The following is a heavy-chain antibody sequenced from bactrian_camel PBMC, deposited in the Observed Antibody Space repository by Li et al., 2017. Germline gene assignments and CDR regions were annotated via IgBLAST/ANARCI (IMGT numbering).Heavy chain of an antibody. J-gene: IGHJ7*01. CDR2: IDSDGST. CDR1: GKTNVLNC. V-gene: IGHV3S53*01. Sequence: VQLVESGGGLVQPGGSLNLSCAATGKTNVLNCMGWYRQAPGKEREGVAAIDSDGSTSYTDSVKGRFTVSRDNAKNTLYLQLNSLKTEDAAMYYCAADVDVSIGFYNNYDPSPMAYWGEGTQVTVS. D-gene: IGHD4*01.